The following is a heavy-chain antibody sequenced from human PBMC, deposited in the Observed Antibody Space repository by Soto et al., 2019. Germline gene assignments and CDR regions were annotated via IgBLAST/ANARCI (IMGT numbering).Heavy chain of an antibody. V-gene: IGHV3-30*18. J-gene: IGHJ6*02. CDR3: AKDLDYDDYYYYYYYGMDV. CDR1: GFTFSSYG. CDR2: ISYDGSNK. D-gene: IGHD4-17*01. Sequence: GGSLRLSCAASGFTFSSYGMHWVHQAPGKGLEWVAVISYDGSNKYYADSVKGRFTISRDNSKNTLYLQMNSLRAEDTAVYYCAKDLDYDDYYYYYYYGMDVWGQGTTVTVSS.